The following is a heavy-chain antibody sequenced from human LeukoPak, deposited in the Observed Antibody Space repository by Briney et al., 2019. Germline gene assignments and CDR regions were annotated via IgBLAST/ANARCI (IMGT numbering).Heavy chain of an antibody. Sequence: PTGGSLRLSCAASGFTFSSYGMHWVRQAPGKGLEWVAFIRYDGSNKYYADSVKGRFTISRDNSKNTLYLQMNSLRAEDTAVYYCAKDHPVAPYCSSTSCIGVEIDYWGQGTLVTVSS. CDR1: GFTFSSYG. CDR3: AKDHPVAPYCSSTSCIGVEIDY. V-gene: IGHV3-30*02. J-gene: IGHJ4*02. D-gene: IGHD2-2*01. CDR2: IRYDGSNK.